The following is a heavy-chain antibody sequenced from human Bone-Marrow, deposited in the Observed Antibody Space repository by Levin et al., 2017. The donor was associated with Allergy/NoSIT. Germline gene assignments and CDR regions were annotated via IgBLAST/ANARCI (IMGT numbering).Heavy chain of an antibody. V-gene: IGHV1-69*13. J-gene: IGHJ6*02. CDR3: ARNDCSGTSCYVKTKKTGTTPYYYGMDV. CDR2: IIPIFGTA. Sequence: VASVKVSCKASGGTFSSYAISWVRQAPGQGLEWMGGIIPIFGTANYPQKFQGRVTITADESTSTAYMELSSLRSEDTAVYYCARNDCSGTSCYVKTKKTGTTPYYYGMDVWGQGTTVTVSS. CDR1: GGTFSSYA. D-gene: IGHD2-2*01.